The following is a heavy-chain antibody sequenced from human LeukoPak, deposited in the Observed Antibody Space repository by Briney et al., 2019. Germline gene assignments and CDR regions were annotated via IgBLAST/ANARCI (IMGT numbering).Heavy chain of an antibody. V-gene: IGHV4-39*01. J-gene: IGHJ4*02. Sequence: PSETLSLTCTVSGDSISSSTSYWGWIRQPPGKGLEWIGSIYHGGSTYYNPSLKSRVTISADTSKNQFSLRLSSVTAADSGVYYCARPLFYGDHVDWGRGTLVTVSS. D-gene: IGHD4-17*01. CDR1: GDSISSSTSY. CDR2: IYHGGST. CDR3: ARPLFYGDHVD.